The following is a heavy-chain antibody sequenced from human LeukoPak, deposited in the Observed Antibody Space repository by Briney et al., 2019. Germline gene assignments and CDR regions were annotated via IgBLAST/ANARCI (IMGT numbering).Heavy chain of an antibody. Sequence: ASVKVSCKASGYAFTSYGISWVRQAPGQGLEWMGWISAYNGNTNSAQKLQSRVTMTTGTSPRTAYMELRSLRSDDTAVYCCARSVPDYYYGMAVWGQGTTVTVSS. D-gene: IGHD4-17*01. J-gene: IGHJ6*02. CDR3: ARSVPDYYYGMAV. CDR1: GYAFTSYG. CDR2: ISAYNGNT. V-gene: IGHV1-18*01.